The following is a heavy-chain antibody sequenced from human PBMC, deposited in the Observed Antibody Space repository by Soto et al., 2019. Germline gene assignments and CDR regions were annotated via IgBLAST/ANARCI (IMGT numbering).Heavy chain of an antibody. Sequence: QVQLQQWGAGLLKPSETLSLTCAVFGGSVNSGNYYWSWIRQPPGKGLEWIGEMSHSGGTHFNPSLKSGVTISVDTSKNQFSLKMSSVTAAATALYYCARVERGTATTVVDAFDIWGPGTMVTVSS. CDR2: MSHSGGT. J-gene: IGHJ3*02. D-gene: IGHD1-1*01. CDR3: ARVERGTATTVVDAFDI. CDR1: GGSVNSGNYY. V-gene: IGHV4-34*01.